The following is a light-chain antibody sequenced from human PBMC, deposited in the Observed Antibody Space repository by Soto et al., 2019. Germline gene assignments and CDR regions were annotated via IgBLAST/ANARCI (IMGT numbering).Light chain of an antibody. J-gene: IGKJ1*01. CDR3: QQYNDWPLT. CDR1: QSVSSY. V-gene: IGKV3-15*01. CDR2: GAF. Sequence: EIVMTQSPATLSLSPGERATLSCKASQSVSSYLAWYQQKPGQAPSLLIYGAFTRATGIPARFSGTGSGTEFTLTISSPQSEDFALYYCQQYNDWPLTFGQGTKVDIK.